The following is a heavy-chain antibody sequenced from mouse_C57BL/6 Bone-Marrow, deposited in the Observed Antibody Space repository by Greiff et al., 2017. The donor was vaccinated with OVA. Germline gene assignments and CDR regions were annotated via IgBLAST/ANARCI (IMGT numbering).Heavy chain of an antibody. V-gene: IGHV1-47*01. CDR3: ARGGGYYYGWYFDV. J-gene: IGHJ1*03. Sequence: VKLQESGAELVKPGASVKMSCKASGYTFTTYPIEWMKQNHGKSLEWIGNFHPYNDDTKYNEKFKGKATLTVEKSSSTVYLELSRLTSDDSAVYYCARGGGYYYGWYFDVWGTGTTVTVSS. D-gene: IGHD2-3*01. CDR2: FHPYNDDT. CDR1: GYTFTTYP.